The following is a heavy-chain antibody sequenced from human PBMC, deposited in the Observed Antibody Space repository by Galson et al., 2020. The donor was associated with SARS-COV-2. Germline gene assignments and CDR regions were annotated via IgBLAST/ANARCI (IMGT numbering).Heavy chain of an antibody. CDR1: GYTFTGYY. V-gene: IGHV1-2*02. Sequence: ASVKVSCKASGYTFTGYYMHWVRQAPGQGLEWMGWINPNSGGTNYAQKFQGRVTMTRDTSISTAYMELSRLRSDDTAVYYCARERKLGELLAVAGLDYWGQGTLVTVSS. J-gene: IGHJ4*02. CDR3: ARERKLGELLAVAGLDY. CDR2: INPNSGGT. D-gene: IGHD6-19*01.